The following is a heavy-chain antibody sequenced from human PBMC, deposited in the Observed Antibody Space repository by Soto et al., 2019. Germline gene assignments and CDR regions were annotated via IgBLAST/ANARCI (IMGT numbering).Heavy chain of an antibody. CDR2: ISAYNGNT. CDR3: ARDSSIVVVVAARDDAFDI. V-gene: IGHV1-18*01. Sequence: ALVKVSCKASGYTFTSYGISWVRQAPGQGLEWMGWISAYNGNTNYAQKLQGRVTMTTDTSTSTAYMEPSSLRSEDTAVYYCARDSSIVVVVAARDDAFDIWGQGTIVTVSS. CDR1: GYTFTSYG. J-gene: IGHJ3*02. D-gene: IGHD2-15*01.